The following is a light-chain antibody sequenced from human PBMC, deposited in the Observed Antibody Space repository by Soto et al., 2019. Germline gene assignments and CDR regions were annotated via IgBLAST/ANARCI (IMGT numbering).Light chain of an antibody. CDR1: SITVGGYNY. J-gene: IGLJ2*01. Sequence: QSALTQPASVSGPPGQSIPISCTGTSITVGGYNYVSWYQQHPGKAPKLMIYDVSNRPSGVSNRFSGSKSGNTASLTISGLQAEDEADYYCSSYRSSSTYVVFGGGTKLTVL. V-gene: IGLV2-14*01. CDR2: DVS. CDR3: SSYRSSSTYVV.